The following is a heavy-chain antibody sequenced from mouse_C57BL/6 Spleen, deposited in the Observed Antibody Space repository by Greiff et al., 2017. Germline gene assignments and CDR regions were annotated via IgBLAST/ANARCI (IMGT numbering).Heavy chain of an antibody. CDR3: ASYTQPLYDYFDY. V-gene: IGHV1-52*01. D-gene: IGHD1-1*01. J-gene: IGHJ2*01. CDR1: GYTFTSYW. Sequence: QVQLQQPGAELVRPGSSVKLSCKASGYTFTSYWMHWVKQRPIQGLAWIGNIDPSDSETNYNQKFKDKATLTVDKYSSKAYMQLSSLTAEDSAVSSCASYTQPLYDYFDYWGQGTTLTVSS. CDR2: IDPSDSET.